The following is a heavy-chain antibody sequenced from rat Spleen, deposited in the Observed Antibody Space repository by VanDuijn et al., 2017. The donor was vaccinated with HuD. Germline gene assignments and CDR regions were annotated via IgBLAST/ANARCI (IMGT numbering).Heavy chain of an antibody. Sequence: QVQLKESGPGLVQPSQTLSLTCTVSGLSLTSTSVSWIRQPPGKGLEWMGVIWGNGNANYNSAVQSRLSISRATSKSQVFLKMNSLQPEDTGTYHCARHPPSFGVRGFDYWGQGVMVTVSS. CDR3: ARHPPSFGVRGFDY. V-gene: IGHV2-47*01. D-gene: IGHD4-3*01. CDR1: GLSLTSTS. CDR2: IWGNGNA. J-gene: IGHJ2*01.